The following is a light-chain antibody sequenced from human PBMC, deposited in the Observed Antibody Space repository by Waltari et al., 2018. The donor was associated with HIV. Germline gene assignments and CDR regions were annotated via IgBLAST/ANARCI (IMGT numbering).Light chain of an antibody. J-gene: IGKJ2*01. V-gene: IGKV4-1*01. CDR2: WAF. CDR3: QQFHSAPYT. Sequence: DIVMTQSPDSLAVSLGERATINCKSSQSVLYSSNNKNYLTWYQQKPAQPPKLLIYWAFTRESGVPDRFSGSGSATDFTLTISSLQAEDVAVYGGQQFHSAPYTFGQGTKLEIK. CDR1: QSVLYSSNNKNY.